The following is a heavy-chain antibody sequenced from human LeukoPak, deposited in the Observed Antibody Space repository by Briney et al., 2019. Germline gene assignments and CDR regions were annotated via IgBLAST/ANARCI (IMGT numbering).Heavy chain of an antibody. V-gene: IGHV3-7*03. CDR3: APPRGGH. CDR1: GFTFTSYW. CDR2: IKQDGSEK. Sequence: QPGGSLRLSCTASGFTFTSYWMNWVRQAPGKGLEWVANIKQDGSEKYYVDSVKGRFTISRDNAKNSLYLQMNNLRAEDTAVYYSAPPRGGHWGQGTLVTVSS. J-gene: IGHJ4*02. D-gene: IGHD3-16*01.